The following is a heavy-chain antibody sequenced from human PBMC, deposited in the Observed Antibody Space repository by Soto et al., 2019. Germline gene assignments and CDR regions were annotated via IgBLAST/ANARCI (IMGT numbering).Heavy chain of an antibody. Sequence: QVTLKESGPVLVKPTETLTLTCTASGFSLSNARMGVSWIRQPPGKALEWLAHIFSNDEESYSTALKSRLTISKDTSKSQVVLTMTNMDPVDTATYYCARMGHYDFWSGYYFDYWGQGTLVTVSS. CDR2: IFSNDEE. J-gene: IGHJ4*02. CDR3: ARMGHYDFWSGYYFDY. D-gene: IGHD3-3*01. CDR1: GFSLSNARMG. V-gene: IGHV2-26*01.